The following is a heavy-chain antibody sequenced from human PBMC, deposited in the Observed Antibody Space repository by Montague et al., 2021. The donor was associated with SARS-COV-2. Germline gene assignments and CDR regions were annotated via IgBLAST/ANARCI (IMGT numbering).Heavy chain of an antibody. CDR3: ARDPWRITIFGVVTRYGMDV. J-gene: IGHJ6*02. CDR1: GGSVSSGSYY. CDR2: IYYSGST. V-gene: IGHV4-61*01. Sequence: SETLSLTCIVSGGSVSSGSYYWSWIRQPPGKGLEWFGYIYYSGSTXYKSSLKSRVTISVDTSKDQFSLKLSSVTAADTAVYYCARDPWRITIFGVVTRYGMDVWGQGTTVTVSS. D-gene: IGHD3-3*01.